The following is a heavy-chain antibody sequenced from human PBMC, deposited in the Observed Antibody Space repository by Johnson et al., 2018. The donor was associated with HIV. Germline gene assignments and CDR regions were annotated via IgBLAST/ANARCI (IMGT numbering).Heavy chain of an antibody. J-gene: IGHJ3*02. CDR1: GFTFSNVW. CDR3: ARERWYCSATCWQKDALNI. D-gene: IGHD2-15*01. Sequence: EVQLVESGGNVVRPGGSLRLSCAASGFTFSNVWMTWVRQAPGKGLEWVGRINRKIEGETTDYAVPVQGRFTISRDDSTNTLYLQMNSLTTEDTAVYYGARERWYCSATCWQKDALNIWGQGKMVTVSS. CDR2: INRKIEGETT. V-gene: IGHV3-15*01.